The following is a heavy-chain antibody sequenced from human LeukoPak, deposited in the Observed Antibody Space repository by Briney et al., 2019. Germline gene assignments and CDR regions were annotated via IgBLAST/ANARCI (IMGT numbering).Heavy chain of an antibody. D-gene: IGHD1-1*01. CDR2: INPNSGGT. CDR1: GYTFTGYY. V-gene: IGHV1-2*02. J-gene: IGHJ4*02. Sequence: ASVKVSCKASGYTFTGYYMHWVRQAPGLGLEWMGWINPNSGGTNYAQKFQGRVTMTRDTSTSTVYMELSSLRSEDTAVYYCARDRWTGTVAVDYWGQGTLVTVSS. CDR3: ARDRWTGTVAVDY.